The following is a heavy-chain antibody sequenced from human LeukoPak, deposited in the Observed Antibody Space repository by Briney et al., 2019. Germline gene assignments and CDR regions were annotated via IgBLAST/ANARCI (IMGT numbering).Heavy chain of an antibody. J-gene: IGHJ3*02. CDR3: PRGGAYHAFDI. D-gene: IGHD2-2*01. CDR1: GFTFDDYA. CDR2: ISWTSGSI. V-gene: IGHV3-9*03. Sequence: GGSLRLSCAASGFTFDDYAMHWVRQAPGKGLEWVSGISWTSGSIGYADSVKGRFTISRDNAKDTLYLQMDSLRVEDMAVYSCPRGGAYHAFDIGGQSTMVTVS.